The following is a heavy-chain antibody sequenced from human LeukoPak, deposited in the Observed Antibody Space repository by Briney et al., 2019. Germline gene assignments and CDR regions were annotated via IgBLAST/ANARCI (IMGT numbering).Heavy chain of an antibody. Sequence: GGSLRLSCAASGFSFTMYGIHWVRQAPGKGLEWVAVISTDGNNEYYANVVKRRFTISRDNSKNTVYLQMTSLRTEDTAVYYCAKDQIGWAPGYVSGPLDQWGQGTLVTVSS. CDR2: ISTDGNNE. V-gene: IGHV3-30*18. J-gene: IGHJ4*02. CDR1: GFSFTMYG. D-gene: IGHD6-19*01. CDR3: AKDQIGWAPGYVSGPLDQ.